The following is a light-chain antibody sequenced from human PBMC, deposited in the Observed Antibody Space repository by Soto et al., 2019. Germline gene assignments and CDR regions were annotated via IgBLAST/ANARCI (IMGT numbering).Light chain of an antibody. J-gene: IGLJ3*02. V-gene: IGLV2-23*01. CDR2: EGS. CDR3: CSYAGSSTWV. Sequence: QSVLTQPASVSGSPGQSITISCTGPSSDVGSYNLVSWYQQHPGKAPKLMIYEGSKRPSGVSNRFSGSKSGNTASLTISGLQAEDAAEYYCCSYAGSSTWVFGGGTKLTLL. CDR1: SSDVGSYNL.